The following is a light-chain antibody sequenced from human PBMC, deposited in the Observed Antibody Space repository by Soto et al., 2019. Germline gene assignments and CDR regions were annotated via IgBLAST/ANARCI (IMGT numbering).Light chain of an antibody. CDR3: KQSKSFPLT. Sequence: DIQMTQSPSSLSASVGDRVTITCRASQGIDRWLAWYQQKPGKAPKVLIYAASSLRSGVPSRFSGSGSGTDFSLTINSLQHEDLATYYCKQSKSFPLTFGGGTKVDIK. CDR1: QGIDRW. J-gene: IGKJ4*01. CDR2: AAS. V-gene: IGKV1-12*01.